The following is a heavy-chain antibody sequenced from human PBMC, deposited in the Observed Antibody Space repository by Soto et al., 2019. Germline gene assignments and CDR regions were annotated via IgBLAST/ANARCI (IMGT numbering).Heavy chain of an antibody. Sequence: ASLRLSCAASGFTFSSYSMNWVRQAPGKGLEWVSSISSSSSYIYYADSVKGRFTISRDNAKNSLYLQMNSLRAEDTAVYYCARGGYCSSTSCNNYYYYGMDVWGQGTTVTVSS. J-gene: IGHJ6*02. CDR3: ARGGYCSSTSCNNYYYYGMDV. D-gene: IGHD2-2*03. V-gene: IGHV3-21*01. CDR2: ISSSSSYI. CDR1: GFTFSSYS.